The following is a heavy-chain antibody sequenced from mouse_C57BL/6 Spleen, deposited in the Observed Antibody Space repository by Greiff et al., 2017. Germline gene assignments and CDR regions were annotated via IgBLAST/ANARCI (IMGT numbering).Heavy chain of an antibody. J-gene: IGHJ2*01. Sequence: QVQLQQSGAELVRPGASVTLSCKASGYTFTDYEMHWVKQTPVHGLEWIGAIDPETGGTAYNQKCKGKAILTADKSSSTAYMELRSLTSEDSAVYYCTRGGDDDSYYFEYGGQGNTLTVS. V-gene: IGHV1-15*01. D-gene: IGHD2-4*01. CDR1: GYTFTDYE. CDR3: TRGGDDDSYYFEY. CDR2: IDPETGGT.